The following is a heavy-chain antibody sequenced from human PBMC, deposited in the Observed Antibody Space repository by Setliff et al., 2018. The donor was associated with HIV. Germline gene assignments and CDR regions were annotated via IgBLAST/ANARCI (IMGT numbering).Heavy chain of an antibody. CDR1: GFTFSTYA. Sequence: GGSLRLSCAASGFTFSTYAIHWVRQAPGKGLEWVALIWYDGSKRYYADSVKGRFTISRDNSKNTLYLQMNSLRVEDTAVYYCVRSPTVGMDVWGQGTTVTVSS. V-gene: IGHV3-33*01. CDR2: IWYDGSKR. D-gene: IGHD1-1*01. CDR3: VRSPTVGMDV. J-gene: IGHJ6*02.